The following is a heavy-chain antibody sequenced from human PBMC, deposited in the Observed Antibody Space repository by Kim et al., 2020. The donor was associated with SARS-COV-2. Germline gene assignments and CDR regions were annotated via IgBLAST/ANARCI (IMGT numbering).Heavy chain of an antibody. CDR1: GGSISSYY. D-gene: IGHD1-26*01. Sequence: SETLSLTCTVSGGSISSYYWSWIRQPAGKGLEWIGRIYTSGSTNYNPSLKSRVTMSVDTSKNQFSLKLSSVTAADTAVYYCARGPVVVATTAEYFQHWGQGTLVTVSS. CDR3: ARGPVVVATTAEYFQH. V-gene: IGHV4-4*07. J-gene: IGHJ1*01. CDR2: IYTSGST.